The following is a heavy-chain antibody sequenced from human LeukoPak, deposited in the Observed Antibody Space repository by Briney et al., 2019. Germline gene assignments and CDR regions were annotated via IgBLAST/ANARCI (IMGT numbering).Heavy chain of an antibody. D-gene: IGHD2-21*02. Sequence: ASVKVSCKAFGYTFTSNYMHWVRQAPGQGPEWMGVISPSGGSTTYAQKFQGRVTLTRDMSTSTDYLELSSLRSEDTAVYYCARGESSYCSGGCYFASWGQGTLVTISS. CDR3: ARGESSYCSGGCYFAS. CDR2: ISPSGGST. V-gene: IGHV1-46*01. CDR1: GYTFTSNY. J-gene: IGHJ5*01.